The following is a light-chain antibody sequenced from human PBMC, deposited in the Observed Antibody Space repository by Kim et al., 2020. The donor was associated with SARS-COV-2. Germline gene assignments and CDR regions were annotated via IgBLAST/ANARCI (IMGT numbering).Light chain of an antibody. CDR2: DND. CDR3: ATWDSSLSVGV. V-gene: IGLV1-51*01. Sequence: QSVLTQPPSASGTPGQRVTISCSGSRSNIGNNPVSWYQQFPGTAPKLITYDNDKRPSGIPDRFSSSKSGTSATLGITGLRTGDEADYYCATWDSSLSVGVFGGGTKVTVL. J-gene: IGLJ3*02. CDR1: RSNIGNNP.